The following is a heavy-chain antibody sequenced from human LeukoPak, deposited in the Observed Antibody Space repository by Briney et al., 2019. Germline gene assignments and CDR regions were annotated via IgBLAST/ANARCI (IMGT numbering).Heavy chain of an antibody. Sequence: ASVKVSCKASGSTFIGYYLHWVREAPGQGLGWMGGINPHNGDTNYAQKFQGRVTMTRDTSITTAYMELSRLKSDDTAVYYCATVRDIVVGGGPYYFDYWGQGTLVTVSS. D-gene: IGHD2-15*01. J-gene: IGHJ4*02. CDR1: GSTFIGYY. CDR2: INPHNGDT. CDR3: ATVRDIVVGGGPYYFDY. V-gene: IGHV1-2*02.